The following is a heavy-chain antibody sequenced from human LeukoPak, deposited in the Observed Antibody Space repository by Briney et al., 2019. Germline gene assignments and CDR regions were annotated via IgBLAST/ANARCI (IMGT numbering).Heavy chain of an antibody. Sequence: SETLSLTCTVSGGSISSYYWSWIRQPAGKGLEWIGRIYTSGSTNYNPSLKSRVTMSVDTSKNQFSLKLSSVTAADTAVYYCAREEDDYVWGSALSYWGQGTLVTVSS. CDR1: GGSISSYY. D-gene: IGHD3-16*01. J-gene: IGHJ4*02. V-gene: IGHV4-4*07. CDR3: AREEDDYVWGSALSY. CDR2: IYTSGST.